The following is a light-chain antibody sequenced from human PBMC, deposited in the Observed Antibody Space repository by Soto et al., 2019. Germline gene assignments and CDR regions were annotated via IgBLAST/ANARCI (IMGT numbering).Light chain of an antibody. CDR3: QQYNNGPLT. Sequence: EIVLTQSPATLSLSPGERATLSCRASQSVSSYLAWYQQKPGQAPRLLIYDASNMATGIPARFSGSGSGTDFTLTISSLEPEDFAVYYCQQYNNGPLTFGGGTKVDIK. J-gene: IGKJ4*01. CDR1: QSVSSY. CDR2: DAS. V-gene: IGKV3-11*01.